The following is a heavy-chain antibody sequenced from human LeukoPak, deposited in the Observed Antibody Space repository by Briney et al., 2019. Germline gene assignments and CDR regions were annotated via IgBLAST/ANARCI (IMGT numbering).Heavy chain of an antibody. V-gene: IGHV5-51*01. Sequence: GESLKISCKGSGYSFTSYWIGWVRQMPGKGLEWMGIIYPGDSDTRYSPSFQGQVTISADKSISTAYLQWSSLKASDTAMYYCARHYRQDPRYYDFWSGYPFNWFDPWGQGTLVTVSS. D-gene: IGHD3-3*01. CDR3: ARHYRQDPRYYDFWSGYPFNWFDP. CDR1: GYSFTSYW. CDR2: IYPGDSDT. J-gene: IGHJ5*02.